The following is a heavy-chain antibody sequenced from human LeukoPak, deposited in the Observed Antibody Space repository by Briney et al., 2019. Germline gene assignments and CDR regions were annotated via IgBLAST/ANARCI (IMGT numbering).Heavy chain of an antibody. CDR2: ISYDGSNK. Sequence: GGSLRLSCAASGFTFSSYAMHWVRQAPGKGLEWVAVISYDGSNKYYADSVEGRFTISRDNSKNTLYLQMNSLRAEDTAVYYCARDWYYYGSGSYGMDVWAKGPRSPSP. CDR1: GFTFSSYA. V-gene: IGHV3-30*04. D-gene: IGHD3-10*01. CDR3: ARDWYYYGSGSYGMDV. J-gene: IGHJ6*02.